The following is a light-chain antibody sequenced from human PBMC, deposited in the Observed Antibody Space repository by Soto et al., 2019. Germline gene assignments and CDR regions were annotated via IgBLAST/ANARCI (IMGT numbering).Light chain of an antibody. CDR2: SAS. Sequence: ESVLTQSPGTLSLSPGERSTLSCRASESVSSTHLAWYQQKPGQAPRLLIHSASNRATGVPDRFSGSGSGTDFTVIISRLEPEDFAVYYCSQYGSAPGTFGQGTKVEIK. J-gene: IGKJ1*01. CDR1: ESVSSTH. CDR3: SQYGSAPGT. V-gene: IGKV3-20*01.